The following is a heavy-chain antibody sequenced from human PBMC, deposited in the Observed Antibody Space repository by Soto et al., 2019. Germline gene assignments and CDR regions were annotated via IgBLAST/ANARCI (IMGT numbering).Heavy chain of an antibody. CDR2: ISWNSGSI. CDR1: GFTFDDYA. D-gene: IGHD5-12*01. Sequence: ESGGGLVQAGRSLRLSCATSGFTFDDYAMHWVRQAPGKGLEWVSGISWNSGSIGYADSVKGRFTISRDNAKNSLYLQMNSLRAEDTALYYCAKDSESSGFDVGDYWGQGSLVTVSS. V-gene: IGHV3-9*01. CDR3: AKDSESSGFDVGDY. J-gene: IGHJ4*02.